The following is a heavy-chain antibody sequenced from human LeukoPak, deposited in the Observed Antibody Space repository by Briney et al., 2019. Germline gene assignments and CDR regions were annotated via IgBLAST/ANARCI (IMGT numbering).Heavy chain of an antibody. CDR3: ARRAQAAAGVGEDY. CDR1: GYTFTSYD. Sequence: ASVKVSCKASGYTFTSYDINWVRQATGQGLEWMGWMNPNSGNTGYAQKFQGRVTMTRNTSISTAYMELSSLRSEDTAVYYCARRAQAAAGVGEDYWGQGTLVTVSS. CDR2: MNPNSGNT. V-gene: IGHV1-8*01. D-gene: IGHD6-13*01. J-gene: IGHJ4*02.